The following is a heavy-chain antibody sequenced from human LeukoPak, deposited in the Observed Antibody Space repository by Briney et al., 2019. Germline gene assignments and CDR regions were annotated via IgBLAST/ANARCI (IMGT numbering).Heavy chain of an antibody. V-gene: IGHV3-21*01. CDR3: ARDLARITMIVVVTEDAFDI. CDR2: ISSSSSYI. CDR1: GFTFSSYS. D-gene: IGHD3-22*01. Sequence: GSLRLSFAASGFTFSSYSMNWVRPAPGKGLEWVSSISSSSSYIYYSDSVKGRFTISRDNAKNSLYLKMNSLRAEDTAVYYCARDLARITMIVVVTEDAFDIWGQGTMVTVSS. J-gene: IGHJ3*02.